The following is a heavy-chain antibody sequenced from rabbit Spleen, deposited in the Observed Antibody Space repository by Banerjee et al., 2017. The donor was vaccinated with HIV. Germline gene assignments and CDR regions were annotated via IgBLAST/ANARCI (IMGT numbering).Heavy chain of an antibody. CDR2: IYVGNGGNT. J-gene: IGHJ2*01. CDR3: ARKYAGDHYYGAFDP. V-gene: IGHV1S40*01. CDR1: GIDFSSYYH. Sequence: QSLEESGGGLAKPEGSLTLTCKASGIDFSSYYHMCWVRQAPGKGLEWIACIYVGNGGNTWYASWAKGRFTISKTSSTAVTLQMTSLTAADTATYFCARKYAGDHYYGAFDPWGPGTLVTVS. D-gene: IGHD4-2*01.